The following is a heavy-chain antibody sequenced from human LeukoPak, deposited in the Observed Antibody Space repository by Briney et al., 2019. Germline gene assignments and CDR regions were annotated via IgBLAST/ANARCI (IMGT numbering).Heavy chain of an antibody. D-gene: IGHD7-27*01. CDR1: GLTVNNNY. Sequence: PGGSLRLSCAASGLTVNNNYMNWVRQAPGKGLEWVSHISSSGSMIWYGESVKGRFTISRDSAKNSLHLQMNSLRAEDTAVYYCARDPESNWGWDLDYWGQGTLVTVSS. CDR3: ARDPESNWGWDLDY. V-gene: IGHV3-48*01. CDR2: ISSSGSMI. J-gene: IGHJ4*02.